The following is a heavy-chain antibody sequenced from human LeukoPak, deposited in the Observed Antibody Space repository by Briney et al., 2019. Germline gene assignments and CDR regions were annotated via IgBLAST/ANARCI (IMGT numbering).Heavy chain of an antibody. CDR3: ARDLPYYDYGGNSAFDY. Sequence: SETLSLTCTVSGGSISSYYWSWIRQPPGKGLEWIGYIYYSGSTNYNPSLKSRVTISVDTSKNQFSLKLSSVTAADTAVYYCARDLPYYDYGGNSAFDYWGQGTLVTVSS. CDR1: GGSISSYY. D-gene: IGHD4-23*01. J-gene: IGHJ4*02. CDR2: IYYSGST. V-gene: IGHV4-59*12.